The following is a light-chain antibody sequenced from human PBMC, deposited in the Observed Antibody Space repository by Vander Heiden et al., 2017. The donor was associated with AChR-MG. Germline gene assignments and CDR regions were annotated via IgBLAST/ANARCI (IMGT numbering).Light chain of an antibody. Sequence: EIGLTQSPGTLSLSQGERITLSCRASQSISSSYLAWYQQKPGQAPRLLIYGASTRATGIPDRFSGSGSGTDFTLTISRLEPEDFAVYYCQQDDSSSQTFGQGTKVEI. CDR1: QSISSSY. CDR3: QQDDSSSQT. V-gene: IGKV3-20*01. J-gene: IGKJ1*01. CDR2: GAS.